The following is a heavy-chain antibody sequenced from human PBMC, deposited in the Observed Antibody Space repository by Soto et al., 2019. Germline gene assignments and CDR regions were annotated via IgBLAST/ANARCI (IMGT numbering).Heavy chain of an antibody. Sequence: QVQLQESGPGLVKPSETLSLTCTVSGGSISSYYWSWIRQPPGKGLEWIGYIYYSGSTNYNPSLKSRVTISVDTSKNQCSLKLSSVTAADTAVYYCARDRLWIGGWYFDLWGRGTLVTVSS. CDR1: GGSISSYY. J-gene: IGHJ2*01. CDR2: IYYSGST. V-gene: IGHV4-59*01. CDR3: ARDRLWIGGWYFDL. D-gene: IGHD3-10*01.